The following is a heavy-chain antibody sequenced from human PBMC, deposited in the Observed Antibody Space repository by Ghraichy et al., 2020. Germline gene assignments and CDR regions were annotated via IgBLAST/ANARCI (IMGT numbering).Heavy chain of an antibody. Sequence: SETLSLTCDISGASISSRYSWTWLRQAPGKGLEWIGYIYYGGSAHYKPSLKSRATILVDRFRDRFSLDLKSVTAADAAVYYCAVLASNGVDVWGQGTTVTVTS. CDR1: GASISSRYS. J-gene: IGHJ6*02. CDR3: AVLASNGVDV. V-gene: IGHV4-30-2*01. CDR2: IYYGGSA.